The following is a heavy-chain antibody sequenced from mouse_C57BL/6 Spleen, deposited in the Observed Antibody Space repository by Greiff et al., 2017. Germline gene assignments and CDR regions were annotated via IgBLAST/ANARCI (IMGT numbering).Heavy chain of an antibody. J-gene: IGHJ1*03. CDR3: ASQFPYYYGSSYEGYFDV. CDR2: IRNKANGYTT. CDR1: GFTFTDYY. V-gene: IGHV7-3*01. D-gene: IGHD1-1*01. Sequence: EVMLVESGGGLVQPGGSLSLSCAASGFTFTDYYMSWVRQPPGKALEWLGFIRNKANGYTTEYSASVKGRFTISRDNSQSILYLQMNALRAEDSATYYCASQFPYYYGSSYEGYFDVWGTGTTVTVSS.